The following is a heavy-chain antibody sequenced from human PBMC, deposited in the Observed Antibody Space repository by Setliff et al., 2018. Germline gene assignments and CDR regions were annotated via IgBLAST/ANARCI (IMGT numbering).Heavy chain of an antibody. V-gene: IGHV4-34*01. J-gene: IGHJ4*02. CDR3: ARVPNFWSGYSDY. CDR1: GGSFSGYY. Sequence: PSETLSLTCAVYGGSFSGYYWSWIRQPPGKGLEWIGEINHSGSTNYNPSLKSRVTISVDTSKNQFSLKLSSVTAADTAVYYCARVPNFWSGYSDYWGQGTLVTAPQ. D-gene: IGHD3-3*01. CDR2: INHSGST.